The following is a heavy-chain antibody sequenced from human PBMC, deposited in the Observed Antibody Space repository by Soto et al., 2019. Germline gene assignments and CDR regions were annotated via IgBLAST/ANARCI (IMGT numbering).Heavy chain of an antibody. Sequence: GASVKVSCKASGYTFTSYGISWVRQAPGQGLEWMGWISAYNGNTNYAQKLQGRVTMTTDTSTSTAYMELRSLRSDDTAVYYCASPTITAGAFDIWGQGAMVTVSS. CDR2: ISAYNGNT. CDR1: GYTFTSYG. D-gene: IGHD3-10*01. V-gene: IGHV1-18*01. CDR3: ASPTITAGAFDI. J-gene: IGHJ3*02.